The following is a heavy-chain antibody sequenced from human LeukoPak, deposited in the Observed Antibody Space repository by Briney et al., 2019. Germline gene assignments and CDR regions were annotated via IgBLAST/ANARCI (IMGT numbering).Heavy chain of an antibody. CDR2: IIPILGIA. CDR3: ASERYCSSTSCVLYYYYGMDV. J-gene: IGHJ6*02. D-gene: IGHD2-2*01. V-gene: IGHV1-69*04. Sequence: SVKVSCKASGGTFSSYAISWVRQAPGQGREWVGRIIPILGIANYAQKFQGRVTITADKSTSTAYMELSSLRSEDTAVYYCASERYCSSTSCVLYYYYGMDVWGQGTTVTVSS. CDR1: GGTFSSYA.